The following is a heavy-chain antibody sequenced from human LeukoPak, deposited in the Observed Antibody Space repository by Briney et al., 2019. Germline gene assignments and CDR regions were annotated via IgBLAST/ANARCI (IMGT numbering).Heavy chain of an antibody. CDR1: GRSISSSSYY. D-gene: IGHD4-17*01. V-gene: IGHV4-39*01. CDR3: ARPPGEVTTNDAFDI. J-gene: IGHJ3*02. CDR2: IYYSGST. Sequence: PSETLSLTCTVSGRSISSSSYYWGWIRQPPGKGLEWIGSIYYSGSTYYNPSLKSRVTISVDTSKNQFSLKLSSVTAADTAAYYCARPPGEVTTNDAFDIWGQGTMVTVSS.